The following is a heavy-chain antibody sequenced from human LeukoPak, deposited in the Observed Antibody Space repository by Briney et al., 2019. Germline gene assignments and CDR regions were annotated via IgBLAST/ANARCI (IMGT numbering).Heavy chain of an antibody. J-gene: IGHJ4*02. V-gene: IGHV4-4*09. CDR2: IYTSGST. CDR3: GRLNLVNCRGDGCSC. D-gene: IGHD2-15*01. CDR1: GGSISSNY. Sequence: SETLSLTCTVSGGSISSNYWNWLRQPPATGLERIGFIYTSGSTTYNPSLKSRVTISVDTSKNQFSLKLRSVTAADTAVYYCGRLNLVNCRGDGCSCWGQGTLVTVSS.